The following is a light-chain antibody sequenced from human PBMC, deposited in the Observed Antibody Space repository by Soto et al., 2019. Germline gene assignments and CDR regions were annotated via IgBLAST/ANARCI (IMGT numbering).Light chain of an antibody. Sequence: QSVLTQPASVSGSPGQSITISCTGTSSDVGGYNYVSWYQQHPGKAPKLMIYEVSNRPSGVSNRFSGSKSGNTASLTISGLQAEDEADYYCSSYTSSSTVVFGGGTNSPS. CDR1: SSDVGGYNY. CDR2: EVS. V-gene: IGLV2-14*01. J-gene: IGLJ2*01. CDR3: SSYTSSSTVV.